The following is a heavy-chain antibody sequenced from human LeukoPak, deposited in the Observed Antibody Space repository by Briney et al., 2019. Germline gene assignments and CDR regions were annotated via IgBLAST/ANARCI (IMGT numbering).Heavy chain of an antibody. CDR1: GFTFSSYG. CDR2: ISGSGGGT. Sequence: PGKSLRLPCAASGFTFSSYGMSWVRQAPGKGLEWVSAISGSGGGTYYADSVKGRFTISRDNSKSTLFLEMNSLTAEDTAVYFCAKEGSYVDTAMVTFDYWGQGTLVTVSS. V-gene: IGHV3-23*01. D-gene: IGHD5-18*01. CDR3: AKEGSYVDTAMVTFDY. J-gene: IGHJ4*02.